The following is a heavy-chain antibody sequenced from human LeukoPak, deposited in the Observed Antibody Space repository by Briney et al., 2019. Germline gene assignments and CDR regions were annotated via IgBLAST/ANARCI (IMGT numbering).Heavy chain of an antibody. CDR2: ISSSSSYI. D-gene: IGHD3-22*01. V-gene: IGHV3-21*01. CDR1: GFTFSSYS. Sequence: GGSLRLSCAASGFTFSSYSMNWVRQAPGKGLEWVSSISSSSSYIYYADSVKGRFTISRDNAKNSLYLQMNSLRAEDTAVYYCARDYYDSSGDPAAFDIWGQGTMVTLSS. J-gene: IGHJ3*02. CDR3: ARDYYDSSGDPAAFDI.